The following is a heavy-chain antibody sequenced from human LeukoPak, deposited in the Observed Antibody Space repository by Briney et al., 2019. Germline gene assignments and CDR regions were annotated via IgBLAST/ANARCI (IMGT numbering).Heavy chain of an antibody. V-gene: IGHV4-4*07. CDR1: GGSITSYS. D-gene: IGHD4/OR15-4a*01. J-gene: IGHJ4*02. CDR2: INPSGST. Sequence: SETLSLTCTVSGGSITSYSWSWIRLPAGKGLEWIGRINPSGSTDYNPSLKSRLTMSLDTSKKHFSLNLNSVTAADTAVYYCARQQLKTMASPDSWGQGTLVTVSS. CDR3: ARQQLKTMASPDS.